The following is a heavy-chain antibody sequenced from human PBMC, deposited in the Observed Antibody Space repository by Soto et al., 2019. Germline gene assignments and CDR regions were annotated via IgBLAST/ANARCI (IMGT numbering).Heavy chain of an antibody. CDR1: GFTFSNYG. CDR3: VRDCSSTSCYGGHFDY. D-gene: IGHD2-2*01. CDR2: ISSSGNYM. V-gene: IGHV3-21*01. Sequence: GGSLRLSCAASGFTFSNYGMNWVRQAPGKGLEWVSSISSSGNYMYYADSVKGRFTISRDNAKNTLYLQMNSLRAEYTAVYYCVRDCSSTSCYGGHFDYWGQGTLVTVSS. J-gene: IGHJ4*02.